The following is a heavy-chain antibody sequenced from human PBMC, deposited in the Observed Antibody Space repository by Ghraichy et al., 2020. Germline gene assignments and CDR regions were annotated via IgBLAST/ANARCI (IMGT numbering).Heavy chain of an antibody. Sequence: GESLNISCAASGFTFSSYGMHWVRQAPGKGLEWVAFIRYDGSNKYYADSVKGRFTISRDNSKNTLYLQMNSLRAEDTAVYYCAKDRGATDLDDYFDYWGQGTLVTVSS. CDR3: AKDRGATDLDDYFDY. CDR1: GFTFSSYG. J-gene: IGHJ4*02. D-gene: IGHD1-26*01. CDR2: IRYDGSNK. V-gene: IGHV3-30*02.